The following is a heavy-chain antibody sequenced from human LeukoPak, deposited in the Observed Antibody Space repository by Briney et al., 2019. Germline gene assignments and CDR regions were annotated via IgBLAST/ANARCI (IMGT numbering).Heavy chain of an antibody. D-gene: IGHD3-16*01. V-gene: IGHV3-11*01. CDR2: ISNSGNTI. CDR3: ARYRVITNDYFDS. Sequence: GWSLRLSCAASGFTFGDYYMTWIRQAPGKGREGVSYISNSGNTIKEADSVKGRFTISRDNAQNSLFLQMKSLRAEDTAVYYCARYRVITNDYFDSWGQGTLVTVSS. J-gene: IGHJ4*02. CDR1: GFTFGDYY.